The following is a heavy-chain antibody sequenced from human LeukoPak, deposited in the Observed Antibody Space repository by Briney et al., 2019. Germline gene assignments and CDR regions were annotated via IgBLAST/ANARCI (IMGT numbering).Heavy chain of an antibody. CDR1: GGSFSGYY. CDR2: IYYSGST. Sequence: PSETLSLTCAVYGGSFSGYYWSWIRQPPGKGLEWIGYIYYSGSTNYNPSLKSRVTISVDTSKNQFSLKLSSVTAADTAVYYCARAWNNYYDSSGYFDYWGQGTLVTVSS. V-gene: IGHV4-59*01. CDR3: ARAWNNYYDSSGYFDY. D-gene: IGHD3-22*01. J-gene: IGHJ4*02.